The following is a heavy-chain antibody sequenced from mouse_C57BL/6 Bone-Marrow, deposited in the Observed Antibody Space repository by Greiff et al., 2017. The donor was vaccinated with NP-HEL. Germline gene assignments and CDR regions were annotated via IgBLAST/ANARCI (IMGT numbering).Heavy chain of an antibody. V-gene: IGHV8-12*01. Sequence: QVTLKESGPGILQSSQTLSLTCPFSGFSLSTSGMGVSWIRQPSGKGLEWLAHIYWDDDKRYNPSLKSRLSISTEPPRHQVVLKITSVDTADTATYDCARIYDGYLYAMDYWGQGTSVTVSS. CDR2: IYWDDDK. CDR1: GFSLSTSGMG. CDR3: ARIYDGYLYAMDY. J-gene: IGHJ4*01. D-gene: IGHD2-3*01.